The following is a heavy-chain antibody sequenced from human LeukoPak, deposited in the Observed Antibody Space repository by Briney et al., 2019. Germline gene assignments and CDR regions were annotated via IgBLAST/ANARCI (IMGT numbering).Heavy chain of an antibody. CDR1: GFTFSSYA. CDR2: TSYDGSNE. Sequence: PGGSLRLSCAASGFTFSSYAMHWVRQAPGKGLEWVAVTSYDGSNEYYADAVKGQFTISRDNSANTLYLQMNSLRPEDTAVYYCARDLDYYDSSGLPGYWGQGTLVTVSS. J-gene: IGHJ4*02. CDR3: ARDLDYYDSSGLPGY. D-gene: IGHD3-22*01. V-gene: IGHV3-30-3*01.